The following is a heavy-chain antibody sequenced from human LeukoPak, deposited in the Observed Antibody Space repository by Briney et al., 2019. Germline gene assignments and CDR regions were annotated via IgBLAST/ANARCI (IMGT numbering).Heavy chain of an antibody. V-gene: IGHV1-18*04. CDR2: ISPYNGNT. CDR3: AKDRRLRFLEWSSIGYFQH. D-gene: IGHD3-3*01. CDR1: GYTFSSYA. J-gene: IGHJ1*01. Sequence: ASVKVSCKASGYTFSSYAISWVRQAPGQGLEWMGWISPYNGNTKYAQKFQGRVTMTTDTSTSTAYMELRSLRSDDTAVYYCAKDRRLRFLEWSSIGYFQHWGQGTLVAVSS.